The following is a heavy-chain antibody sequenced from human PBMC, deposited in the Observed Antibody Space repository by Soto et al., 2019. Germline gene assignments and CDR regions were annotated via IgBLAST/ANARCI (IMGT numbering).Heavy chain of an antibody. J-gene: IGHJ4*02. V-gene: IGHV4-31*03. CDR1: GGSISSGGYY. CDR2: IYYSGST. CDR3: ARSVVPALYFDY. Sequence: SETLSLTCTVSGGSISSGGYYWSWIRQHPGKGLEWIGYIYYSGSTYYNPSLKSRVTISVDTSKNQFSLKLSSVTAADTAVYYCARSVVPALYFDYWGQGALVTVSS. D-gene: IGHD2-2*01.